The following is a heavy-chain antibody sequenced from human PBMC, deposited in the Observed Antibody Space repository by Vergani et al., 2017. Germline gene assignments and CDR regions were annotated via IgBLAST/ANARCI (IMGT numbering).Heavy chain of an antibody. Sequence: QVQLVQSGSALKKPGASVKVSCKASGYTFSSYGISWVRQAPGQGLEWMGWISPYNGHTEYAQRLQGRVTMTTDTSTSTAYMELRSLRSDDTAVYSCAREKGTGDLDYWGQGTLVTVSS. CDR3: AREKGTGDLDY. CDR1: GYTFSSYG. CDR2: ISPYNGHT. J-gene: IGHJ4*02. D-gene: IGHD7-27*01. V-gene: IGHV1-18*01.